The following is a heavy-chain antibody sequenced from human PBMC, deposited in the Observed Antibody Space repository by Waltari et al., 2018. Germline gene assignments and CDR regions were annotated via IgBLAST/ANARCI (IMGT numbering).Heavy chain of an antibody. Sequence: QVQLVESGGGVVQPGGSLRLSCAASGFTFSSYGMHWVRQAPGKGLEWGAFMRYDGSNKYYADSGKGRFTISRDNSKNTLYLQMNSLRAEDTAVYYCAYNTAPRPWAFDIWGQGTMVTVSS. CDR2: MRYDGSNK. D-gene: IGHD1-20*01. J-gene: IGHJ3*02. CDR1: GFTFSSYG. V-gene: IGHV3-30*02. CDR3: AYNTAPRPWAFDI.